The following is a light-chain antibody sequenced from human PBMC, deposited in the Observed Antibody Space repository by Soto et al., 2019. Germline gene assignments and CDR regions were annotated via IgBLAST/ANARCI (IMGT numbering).Light chain of an antibody. CDR3: QHYNCYTEA. V-gene: IGKV1-5*03. CDR1: HTISSW. CDR2: KAP. Sequence: DIQMTQSPSTLSGSVGDRVTITCRASHTISSWLAGYQQKPGKAPKRPNYKAPTLKSGVPSRFSRSGSGTEFTLTISSLQPDDFATYYGQHYNCYTEAVGQGTKVELK. J-gene: IGKJ1*01.